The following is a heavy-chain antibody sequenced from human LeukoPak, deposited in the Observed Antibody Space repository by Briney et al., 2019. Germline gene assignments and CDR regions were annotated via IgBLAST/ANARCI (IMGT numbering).Heavy chain of an antibody. CDR2: ISGSGGST. CDR3: AKKPYDSSGYYQYYFDY. D-gene: IGHD3-22*01. Sequence: LAGGSLRLSCAASGFRFNKDWMSWVRQAPGKGLEWVSAISGSGGSTYYADSVKGRFTISRDNSKNTLYLQMNSLRAEDTAVYYCAKKPYDSSGYYQYYFDYWGQGTLVTVSS. J-gene: IGHJ4*02. V-gene: IGHV3-23*01. CDR1: GFRFNKDW.